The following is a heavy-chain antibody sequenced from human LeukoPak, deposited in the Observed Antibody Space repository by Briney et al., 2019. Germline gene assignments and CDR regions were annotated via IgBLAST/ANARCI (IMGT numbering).Heavy chain of an antibody. V-gene: IGHV3-48*01. D-gene: IGHD6-6*01. CDR3: ARQGDRMAGIAARRNDY. CDR2: ISSSSSTI. J-gene: IGHJ4*02. Sequence: PGGSLRLSCAASGFTFSSYSMNWVRQAPGKGLEWVSYISSSSSTIHYADSVRGRFTISRDNAKNSVYLQMNSLRAEDTAVYYCARQGDRMAGIAARRNDYWGQGTLVTVSS. CDR1: GFTFSSYS.